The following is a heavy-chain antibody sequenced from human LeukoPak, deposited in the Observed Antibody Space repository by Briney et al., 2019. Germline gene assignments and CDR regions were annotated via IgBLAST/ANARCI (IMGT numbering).Heavy chain of an antibody. CDR3: ARDKYSSSPYEYFQH. D-gene: IGHD6-13*01. V-gene: IGHV3-23*01. J-gene: IGHJ1*01. CDR1: GFTFSSYA. CDR2: ISGSGGST. Sequence: PGGSLRLSCAASGFTFSSYAMSWVRQAPGKGLEWVSAISGSGGSTYYADSVKGRFTISRDNAKNSLYLQMNSLRAEDTAVYYCARDKYSSSPYEYFQHWGQGTLVTVSS.